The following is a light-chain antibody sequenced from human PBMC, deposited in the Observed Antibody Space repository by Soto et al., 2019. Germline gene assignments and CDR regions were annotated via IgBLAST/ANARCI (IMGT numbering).Light chain of an antibody. CDR3: CSYVGSDTYVI. Sequence: QSALTQPASVSGSPGQSITISCTGTSSDIGGYILVSWYQQEPGKAPKLMIYEGSKRPSGVSNRFSGSKSGNTASLTSSGLQAEDEAHYYCCSYVGSDTYVIFGGGTQLTVL. CDR1: SSDIGGYIL. J-gene: IGLJ2*01. V-gene: IGLV2-23*01. CDR2: EGS.